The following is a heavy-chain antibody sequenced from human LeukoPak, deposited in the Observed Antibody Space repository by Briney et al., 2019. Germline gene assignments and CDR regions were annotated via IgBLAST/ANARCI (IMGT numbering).Heavy chain of an antibody. CDR3: ARERRSTGAVSGYVDY. D-gene: IGHD3-9*01. CDR2: FTSTSSYI. Sequence: PGGSLRLSCAASGFTFSSYSMNWVRQAPGKGLEWVSSFTSTSSYIYYADSVKGRFTISRDNAKNSLYLQMNSLRAEDTAVYYCARERRSTGAVSGYVDYWGQGTLVTVSS. CDR1: GFTFSSYS. J-gene: IGHJ4*02. V-gene: IGHV3-21*01.